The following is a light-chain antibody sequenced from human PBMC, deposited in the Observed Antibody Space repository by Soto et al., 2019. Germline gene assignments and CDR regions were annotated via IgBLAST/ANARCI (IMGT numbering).Light chain of an antibody. Sequence: DFQMTQSPPSLSASVGDRVTITCRASQSIGSYLNWYQHKPGKAPKVLIYVASNLQSGVPSRFSGSGSGTDFTLTISSLQPEDFATYYCQQSYTTSWTFGQGTKVEIK. CDR1: QSIGSY. CDR3: QQSYTTSWT. J-gene: IGKJ1*01. CDR2: VAS. V-gene: IGKV1-39*01.